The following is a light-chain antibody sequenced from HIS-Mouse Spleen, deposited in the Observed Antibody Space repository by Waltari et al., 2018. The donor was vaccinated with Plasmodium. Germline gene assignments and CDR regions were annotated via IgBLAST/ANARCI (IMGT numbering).Light chain of an antibody. Sequence: IVLTQSPGPLSLSPGERATLSCRASQSVSSSYLAWYPQKPGQAPRLLIYGASSRATGIPDRFSGSGSGTDFTLTISRLEPEDFAVYYCQQYGSSPYTFGQGTKLEIK. CDR1: QSVSSSY. CDR2: GAS. CDR3: QQYGSSPYT. V-gene: IGKV3-20*01. J-gene: IGKJ2*01.